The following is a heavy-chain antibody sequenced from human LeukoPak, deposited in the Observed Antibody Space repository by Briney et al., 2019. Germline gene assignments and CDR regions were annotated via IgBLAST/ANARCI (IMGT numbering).Heavy chain of an antibody. Sequence: ASVKVSCKASGYTFTSYGISWVRQAPGQGLEWMGWISAYNGNTNYAQKLQGRVTMTTDTSTSTAYMELRSLRSDDTAVYYCAREERCSTSCYGGENWFDPWGQGTLVTVSS. CDR3: AREERCSTSCYGGENWFDP. CDR1: GYTFTSYG. D-gene: IGHD2-2*01. J-gene: IGHJ5*02. V-gene: IGHV1-18*01. CDR2: ISAYNGNT.